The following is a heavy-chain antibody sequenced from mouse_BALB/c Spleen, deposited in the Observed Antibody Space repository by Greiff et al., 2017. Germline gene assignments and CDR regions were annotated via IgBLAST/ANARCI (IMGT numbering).Heavy chain of an antibody. Sequence: QVQLKESGAELARPGASVKLSCKASGYTFTSYWMQWVKQRPGQGLEWIGAIYPGDGDTRYTQKFKGKATLTADKSSSTAYMQLSSLASEDSAVYYCARSYGSRDWGQGTLVTVSA. J-gene: IGHJ3*01. D-gene: IGHD1-1*01. CDR1: GYTFTSYW. CDR3: ARSYGSRD. V-gene: IGHV1-87*01. CDR2: IYPGDGDT.